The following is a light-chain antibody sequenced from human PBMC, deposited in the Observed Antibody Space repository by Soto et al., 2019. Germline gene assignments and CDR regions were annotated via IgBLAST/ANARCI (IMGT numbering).Light chain of an antibody. CDR3: QQYGGSPIT. Sequence: EIVLTQSPGTLSLSPGERATLSCRASQSVSNNYLAWYQQKPGQAPRLLIYGASNRATGIPVRFSGSGSGTDSTLTITRLEPEDFALYYCQQYGGSPITFGLGTRLEIK. J-gene: IGKJ5*01. CDR2: GAS. CDR1: QSVSNNY. V-gene: IGKV3-20*01.